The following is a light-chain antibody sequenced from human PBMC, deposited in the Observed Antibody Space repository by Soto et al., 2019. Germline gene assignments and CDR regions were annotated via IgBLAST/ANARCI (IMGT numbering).Light chain of an antibody. V-gene: IGKV3D-11*02. J-gene: IGKJ4*01. CDR3: RQVYNWLLT. CDR2: DAF. Sequence: ENVLTQCPATLSLSPVKRATLSDKASQSIRNSLPLFQHIPVQAPRLLIDDAFTRATGIPARFTGSGTGSDITLSISILEPEDVGLYYTRQVYNWLLTFCGGINVDIK. CDR1: QSIRNS.